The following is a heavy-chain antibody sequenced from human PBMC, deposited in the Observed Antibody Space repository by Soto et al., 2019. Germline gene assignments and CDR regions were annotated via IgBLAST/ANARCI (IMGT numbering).Heavy chain of an antibody. D-gene: IGHD3-16*01. CDR3: ARKTGEFGYYFDY. CDR1: GDSISNIDYY. J-gene: IGHJ4*02. Sequence: SETLSLTCSVSGDSISNIDYYWGWVRQPPGKEPECLGAIYYNGNSWYDPSLRSQVTISVDTSKNQFSLKLRSVTAADTAVYYCARKTGEFGYYFDYWGPGILATVSS. V-gene: IGHV4-39*01. CDR2: IYYNGNS.